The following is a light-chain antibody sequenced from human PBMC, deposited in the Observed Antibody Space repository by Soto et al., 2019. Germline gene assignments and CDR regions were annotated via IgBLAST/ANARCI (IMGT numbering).Light chain of an antibody. CDR1: QTISTW. CDR2: DAS. Sequence: DIQVTQSPPTLSASVGDRVTITCRASQTISTWMAWYQQKPGKAPKLLVYDASTLQSGVASRFSGSGSGTEFTLIISGLQPDDSATYFCLQHNNYPPTFGQGTKVDI. V-gene: IGKV1-5*01. CDR3: LQHNNYPPT. J-gene: IGKJ1*01.